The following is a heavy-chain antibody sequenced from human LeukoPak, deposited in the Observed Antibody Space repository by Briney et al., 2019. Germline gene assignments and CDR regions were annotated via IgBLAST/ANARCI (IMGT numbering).Heavy chain of an antibody. Sequence: NPSETLSLTCAVSGGSISSYNWWSWVRQAPGKGLEWIGEIYRGGSTNYNPSLKTRVTISVDTSKNQFSLKLSSVTAADTAVYYCTGGYGVYWGQGTLVTVSS. V-gene: IGHV4-4*02. CDR2: IYRGGST. D-gene: IGHD5-18*01. CDR3: TGGYGVY. CDR1: GGSISSYNW. J-gene: IGHJ4*02.